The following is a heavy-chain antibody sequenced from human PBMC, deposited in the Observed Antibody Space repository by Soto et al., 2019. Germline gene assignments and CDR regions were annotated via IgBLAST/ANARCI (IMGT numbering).Heavy chain of an antibody. J-gene: IGHJ4*02. CDR2: IYHRGNT. D-gene: IGHD3-9*01. Sequence: ASETLSLTYAVSGGSISSGGYSWSWIRQPPGKGLEWIGYIYHRGNTDYNPSLKSRVTISLDTPKNQFSLKLGSVTAADTAVYYCARHPGYYDILTGYTTYYFDYWGQGILVTVSS. CDR3: ARHPGYYDILTGYTTYYFDY. CDR1: GGSISSGGYS. V-gene: IGHV4-30-2*01.